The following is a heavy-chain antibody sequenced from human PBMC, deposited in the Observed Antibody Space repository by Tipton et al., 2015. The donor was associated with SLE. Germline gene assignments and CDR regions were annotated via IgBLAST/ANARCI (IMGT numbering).Heavy chain of an antibody. D-gene: IGHD1-1*01. CDR1: GGSISGGSYY. CDR2: IYYSGSI. Sequence: TLSLTCTVSGGSISGGSYYWGWIRQSPGKGLEWIGNIYYSGSIYYNPSLKSRVTISIDTPKNQFSLKLNSVTAADTAVYYCARGQHQLGRFDPWGQGTLVTVSS. J-gene: IGHJ5*02. V-gene: IGHV4-39*07. CDR3: ARGQHQLGRFDP.